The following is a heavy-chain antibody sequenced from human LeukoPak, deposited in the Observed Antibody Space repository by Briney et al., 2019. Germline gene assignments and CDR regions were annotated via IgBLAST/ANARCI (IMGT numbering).Heavy chain of an antibody. CDR1: GFTFDDYA. CDR3: VKDSGTNYDSRGFLPHFDY. V-gene: IGHV3-9*01. J-gene: IGHJ4*02. D-gene: IGHD3-22*01. Sequence: GGSLRLSCAASGFTFDDYAMHWVRQAPGKGLEWVSGISWNSGDIGYADPVKGRFTISRDNAKNSLYLQMKSLRVEDTALYYCVKDSGTNYDSRGFLPHFDYWGQGTLVTVSS. CDR2: ISWNSGDI.